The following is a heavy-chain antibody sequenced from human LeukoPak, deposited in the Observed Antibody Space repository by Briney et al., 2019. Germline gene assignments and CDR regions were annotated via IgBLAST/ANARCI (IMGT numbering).Heavy chain of an antibody. CDR3: ARRVWNYEGFDY. J-gene: IGHJ4*02. CDR1: GGSISSYY. Sequence: PSETLSLTCTVSGGSISSYYWSWIRQPPGKGLEWIGYIYYSGSTNYNPSLKSRVTISVDTSKNQFSLKLSSVTAADTAVYYCARRVWNYEGFDYWGQGTLVTVSS. CDR2: IYYSGST. D-gene: IGHD1-7*01. V-gene: IGHV4-59*08.